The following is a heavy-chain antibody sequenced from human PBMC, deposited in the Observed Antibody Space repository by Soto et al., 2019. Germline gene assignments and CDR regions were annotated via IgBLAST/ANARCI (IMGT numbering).Heavy chain of an antibody. Sequence: PGGSLRLSCAASGFTFSNAWMNWVRQAPGKGLEWVGRIKSKTDGGTTDYAAPVKGRFTISRDDSKNTLYLQMNSLKTEDTAVYYCTTAPRTYYYDSSGSQAFDIWGQGTMVTVSS. CDR3: TTAPRTYYYDSSGSQAFDI. CDR2: IKSKTDGGTT. CDR1: GFTFSNAW. V-gene: IGHV3-15*07. J-gene: IGHJ3*02. D-gene: IGHD3-22*01.